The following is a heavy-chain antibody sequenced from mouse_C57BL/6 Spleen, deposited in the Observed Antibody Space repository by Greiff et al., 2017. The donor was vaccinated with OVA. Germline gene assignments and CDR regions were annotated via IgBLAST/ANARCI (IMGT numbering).Heavy chain of an antibody. CDR1: GYTFTSYW. CDR3: ARYILPWYFDV. V-gene: IGHV1-69*01. Sequence: VQLQQPGAELVMPGASVKLSCKASGYTFTSYWMHWVKQRPGQGLEWIGEIDPSDSYTNYNQKFMGKSTLTVDKSSSTAYMQLSSLTSEDSAVYYCARYILPWYFDVWGTGTTVTVSS. J-gene: IGHJ1*03. D-gene: IGHD1-1*01. CDR2: IDPSDSYT.